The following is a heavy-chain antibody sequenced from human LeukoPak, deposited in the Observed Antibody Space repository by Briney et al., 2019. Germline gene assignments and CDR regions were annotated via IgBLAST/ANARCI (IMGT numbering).Heavy chain of an antibody. V-gene: IGHV3-23*01. CDR2: ISGSGGRT. CDR1: GFTFSSYS. CDR3: AKGSREWELLDAFDI. D-gene: IGHD1-26*01. J-gene: IGHJ3*02. Sequence: GGSLRLSCAASGFTFSSYSMSWVRQAPGKGLEWVSGISGSGGRTDYADSVKGRFIISRDNAKNTLFLQMNSLRAEDTAVYYCAKGSREWELLDAFDIWGQGTMVTVSS.